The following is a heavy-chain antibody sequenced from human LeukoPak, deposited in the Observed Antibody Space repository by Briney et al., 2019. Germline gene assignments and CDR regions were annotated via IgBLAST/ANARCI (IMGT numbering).Heavy chain of an antibody. CDR2: INPASGSA. J-gene: IGHJ4*02. Sequence: ASVKVSCKASGYTFTSYYIHWVRQAPGQGLEWMGIINPASGSASYAQRFQGRVTMTRDTSTRTVYMELSSLRSEDTAVFYCARVVFTSHITGETLYYFDSWGQGSLVTVSS. CDR3: ARVVFTSHITGETLYYFDS. D-gene: IGHD7-27*01. V-gene: IGHV1-46*01. CDR1: GYTFTSYY.